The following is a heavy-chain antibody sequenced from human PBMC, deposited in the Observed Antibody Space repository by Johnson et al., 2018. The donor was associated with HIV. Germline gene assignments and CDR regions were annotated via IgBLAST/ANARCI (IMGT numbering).Heavy chain of an antibody. V-gene: IGHV3-30*04. CDR3: ARDGLHQLIDYGDYADRVWAVGATTAFDI. CDR1: GFTFSSYA. J-gene: IGHJ3*02. CDR2: ISYDGGNK. D-gene: IGHD4-17*01. Sequence: QVQLVESGGGVVQPGRSLRLSCAASGFTFSSYAMHWVRQAPGKGLEWVAVISYDGGNKYYADSVKGRFTISRDNSKNTLYLQMNSLRVEDTAVYYCARDGLHQLIDYGDYADRVWAVGATTAFDIWGQGTLVTVSS.